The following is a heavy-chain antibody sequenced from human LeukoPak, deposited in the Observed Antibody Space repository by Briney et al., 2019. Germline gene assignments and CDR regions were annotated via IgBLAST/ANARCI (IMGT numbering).Heavy chain of an antibody. D-gene: IGHD6-13*01. V-gene: IGHV3-30*18. CDR2: ISYDGSNK. CDR3: AKSMAAADDY. Sequence: GVSLRLSCAASGFTFSSFAMHWVRQAPGKGLEWVAVISYDGSNKYYADSVKGRFTISRDNSKNTLYLQMNSLRAGDTAVYYCAKSMAAADDYWGQGTLVTVSS. CDR1: GFTFSSFA. J-gene: IGHJ4*02.